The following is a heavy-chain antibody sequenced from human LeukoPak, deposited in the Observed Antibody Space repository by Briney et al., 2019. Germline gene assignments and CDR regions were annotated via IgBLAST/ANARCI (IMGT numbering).Heavy chain of an antibody. CDR2: ISYDGANK. V-gene: IGHV3-30-3*01. D-gene: IGHD1-26*01. J-gene: IGHJ4*02. CDR3: GRQSGTYSQYYFDY. CDR1: GFTFRSYA. Sequence: GRSLRLSCAVSGFTFRSYAMYWVRQAPGKGLEWVALISYDGANKYYADSVKGRFTISRDNSRNTLYLQMNSLRPEDTAVYYCGRQSGTYSQYYFDYWGQGTLVTVSS.